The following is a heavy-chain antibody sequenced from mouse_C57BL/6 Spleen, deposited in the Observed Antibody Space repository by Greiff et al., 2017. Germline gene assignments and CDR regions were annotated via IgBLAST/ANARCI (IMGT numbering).Heavy chain of an antibody. V-gene: IGHV1-55*01. CDR3: ARSDDYGDYYAMDY. J-gene: IGHJ4*01. Sequence: VQLQQPGAELVKPGASVKMSCKASGYTFTSYWITWVKQRPGQGLEWIGDIYPGSGSTNYNEKFKGKATLTADTSSSTAYMQLSSLTSEDSAVYYCARSDDYGDYYAMDYWGQGTSVTVSS. D-gene: IGHD2-4*01. CDR2: IYPGSGST. CDR1: GYTFTSYW.